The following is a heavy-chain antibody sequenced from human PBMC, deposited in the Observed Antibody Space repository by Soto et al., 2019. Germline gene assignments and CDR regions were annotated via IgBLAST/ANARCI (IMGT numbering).Heavy chain of an antibody. CDR2: IYYSGST. CDR3: AGAPQPYTSSWYYFDY. D-gene: IGHD6-13*01. Sequence: SSETLSLTCTVSGGSISSYYWSWIRQPPGKGLECIGYIYYSGSTNYNPSLKSRVTMSVDTSKNQFSLNLSSVTAADTAVYYCAGAPQPYTSSWYYFDYWGQGTLVTVSS. CDR1: GGSISSYY. J-gene: IGHJ4*02. V-gene: IGHV4-59*01.